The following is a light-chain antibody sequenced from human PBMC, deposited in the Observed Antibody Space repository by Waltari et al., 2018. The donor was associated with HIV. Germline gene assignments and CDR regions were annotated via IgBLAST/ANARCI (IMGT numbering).Light chain of an antibody. Sequence: EVVMTHSPATLSVSPGERATLPCRASQSVNSHLAWYQHKPCQAPRLLIYGASTRAPGVPARFSGSGSGTEFTRTISSLQSEDFAVYYCQQYNHWPPYTFGQGTKLEIK. V-gene: IGKV3-15*01. CDR3: QQYNHWPPYT. J-gene: IGKJ2*01. CDR1: QSVNSH. CDR2: GAS.